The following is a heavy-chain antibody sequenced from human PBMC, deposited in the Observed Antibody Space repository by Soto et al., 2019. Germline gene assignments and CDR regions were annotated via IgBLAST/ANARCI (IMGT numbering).Heavy chain of an antibody. CDR1: GGSISSGDYY. CDR2: IYYSGST. V-gene: IGHV4-30-4*01. Sequence: QVQLQESGPGLVKPSQTLSLTCTVSGGSISSGDYYWSWIRQPPGKGLEWIGYIYYSGSTYYNPSLKRRATXSXDXTKTQFSLKLSSVTAADTAVYYCARVGGFGATTIDYWGQGTLVTVSS. J-gene: IGHJ4*02. D-gene: IGHD3-10*01. CDR3: ARVGGFGATTIDY.